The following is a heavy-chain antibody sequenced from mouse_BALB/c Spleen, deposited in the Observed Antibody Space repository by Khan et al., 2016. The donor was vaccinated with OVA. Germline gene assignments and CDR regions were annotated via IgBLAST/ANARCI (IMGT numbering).Heavy chain of an antibody. J-gene: IGHJ2*01. CDR2: ISYSGNT. CDR3: ARVDGGDFDD. Sequence: EVQLVESGPGLVKPSQSLSLICTVTGYTITHDYAWNWIRKFPGNKLEWMGFISYSGNTNYNPSLKSRISITRDTSKNQFFLHLNSVTTEDTATFAFARVDGGDFDDGGEGTTLTVSS. D-gene: IGHD2-3*01. V-gene: IGHV3-2*02. CDR1: GYTITHDYA.